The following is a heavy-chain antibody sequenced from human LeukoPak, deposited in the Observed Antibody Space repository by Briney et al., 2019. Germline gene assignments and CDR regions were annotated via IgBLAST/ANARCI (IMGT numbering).Heavy chain of an antibody. Sequence: SETLSLTCTVSGASIFTYYWSWIRQPPGRGLEWIGYISPTGDTIYTPSLKSRVTISRDTSENQFSLILSSVTAADTAVYYCTRHDVVPVIGHGMAVWGQGTTVTVSS. CDR1: GASIFTYY. CDR3: TRHDVVPVIGHGMAV. CDR2: ISPTGDT. D-gene: IGHD2-2*01. V-gene: IGHV4-59*08. J-gene: IGHJ6*02.